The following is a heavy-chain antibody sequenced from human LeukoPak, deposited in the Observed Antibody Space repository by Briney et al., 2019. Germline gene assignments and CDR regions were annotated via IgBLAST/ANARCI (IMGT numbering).Heavy chain of an antibody. Sequence: GESLKISCKGSGYSFTSYWIGWVRQMPGKGLEWMGIIYPGDSDTRYSPSFQGQVTISADKSISTAYLQWSSLKASDTAMYYCARRTVRGSYFVAFEWYFDLWGRGTLVTVSS. D-gene: IGHD1-26*01. V-gene: IGHV5-51*01. J-gene: IGHJ2*01. CDR1: GYSFTSYW. CDR3: ARRTVRGSYFVAFEWYFDL. CDR2: IYPGDSDT.